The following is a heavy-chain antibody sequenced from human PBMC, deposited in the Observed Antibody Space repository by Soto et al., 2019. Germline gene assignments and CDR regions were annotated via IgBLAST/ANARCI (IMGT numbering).Heavy chain of an antibody. Sequence: SETLSLTCAVSGGSISSGGYSWSWIRQPPGKGLEWIGYIYHSGSTYYNPSLKSRVTISVDRSKNQFSLKLSSVTAADTAVYYCARARRGVIHRGRNWFDPWGQGTLVTVSS. CDR1: GGSISSGGYS. J-gene: IGHJ5*02. CDR3: ARARRGVIHRGRNWFDP. CDR2: IYHSGST. D-gene: IGHD3-10*01. V-gene: IGHV4-30-2*01.